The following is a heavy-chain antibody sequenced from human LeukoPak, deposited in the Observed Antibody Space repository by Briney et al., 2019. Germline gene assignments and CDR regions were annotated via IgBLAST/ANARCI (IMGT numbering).Heavy chain of an antibody. CDR2: IWYDGSNK. J-gene: IGHJ4*02. CDR3: VKVRGYSYGYPFDY. Sequence: GGSLRLSCAASGFTFSSYGMHWVRQAPGKGLEWVAVIWYDGSNKYYADSVKGRFTISRDNSKNTLYLQMNSLRAEDTAVYYCVKVRGYSYGYPFDYWGQGTLVTVSS. D-gene: IGHD5-18*01. CDR1: GFTFSSYG. V-gene: IGHV3-33*06.